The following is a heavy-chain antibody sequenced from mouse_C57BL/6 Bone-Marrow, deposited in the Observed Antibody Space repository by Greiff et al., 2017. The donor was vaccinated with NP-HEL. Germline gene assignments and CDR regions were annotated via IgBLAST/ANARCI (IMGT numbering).Heavy chain of an antibody. D-gene: IGHD2-2*01. CDR2: IDPSDSET. J-gene: IGHJ1*03. Sequence: QVQLQQPGAELVRPGSSVKLSCKASGYTFTSYWMHWVKQRPIQGLEWIGNIDPSDSETHYNQKFKDKATLTVDKSSSTAYMQLSSLTSEDSAVYYCARSGLRPRWYFDVWGTGTTVTVSS. CDR1: GYTFTSYW. CDR3: ARSGLRPRWYFDV. V-gene: IGHV1-52*01.